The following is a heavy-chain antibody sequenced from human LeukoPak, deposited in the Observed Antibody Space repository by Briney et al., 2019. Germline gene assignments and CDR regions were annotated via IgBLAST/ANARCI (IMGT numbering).Heavy chain of an antibody. V-gene: IGHV3-74*01. CDR1: GFTFSSYW. CDR3: VSSYCSGGSCYSASGY. J-gene: IGHJ4*02. Sequence: GGSLRLSCAASGFTFSSYWMHWVRQAPGKGLVWVSRINNDGSSTSYADSVKGRFAISRDNAKNTLYLQMNSLRAEDTAVYYCVSSYCSGGSCYSASGYWGQGTLVTVSS. CDR2: INNDGSST. D-gene: IGHD2-15*01.